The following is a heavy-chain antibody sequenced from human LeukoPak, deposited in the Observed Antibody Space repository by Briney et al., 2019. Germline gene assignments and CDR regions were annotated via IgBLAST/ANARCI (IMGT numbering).Heavy chain of an antibody. CDR2: INPNSGGV. D-gene: IGHD4-17*01. J-gene: IGHJ4*02. CDR3: ARVSATVPTH. V-gene: IGHV1-2*02. Sequence: GASVTVSFKASRYTFTGYYMHWVRQAPGQGLEWMGWINPNSGGVKYAPKFQGRVTMTRDTSINTAYMELGWLKSDDTAIYYCARVSATVPTHWGQGTLLSVSS. CDR1: RYTFTGYY.